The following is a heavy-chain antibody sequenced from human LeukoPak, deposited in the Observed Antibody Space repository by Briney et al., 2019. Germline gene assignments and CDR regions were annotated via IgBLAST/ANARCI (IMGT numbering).Heavy chain of an antibody. CDR3: ARAQGSSAYYCDH. CDR2: IYSGGYT. Sequence: GGSLRLSCVGSGFTFSDAWMSWVRQAPGKGLEWVSVIYSGGYTYYADSVRGRFTISRDNSKNTVYLQMNSLKTEDTAVYYCARAQGSSAYYCDHWGQGALVTASS. J-gene: IGHJ4*02. V-gene: IGHV3-66*02. CDR1: GFTFSDAW. D-gene: IGHD3-16*01.